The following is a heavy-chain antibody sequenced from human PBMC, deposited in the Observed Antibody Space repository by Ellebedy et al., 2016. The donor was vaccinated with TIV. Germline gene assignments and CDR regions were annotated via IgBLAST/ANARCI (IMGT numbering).Heavy chain of an antibody. D-gene: IGHD4-17*01. CDR1: GYTFTGYY. CDR3: ARLYGDYAYGNWFDP. V-gene: IGHV1-18*04. CDR2: ISAYNGNT. Sequence: ASSVKVSCKASGYTFTGYYMHWLRQAPGQGLEWMGWISAYNGNTNYAQKLQGRVTMTTDTSTSTAYMELKSLRSDNTAVYYCARLYGDYAYGNWFDPWGQGNLVTVSS. J-gene: IGHJ5*02.